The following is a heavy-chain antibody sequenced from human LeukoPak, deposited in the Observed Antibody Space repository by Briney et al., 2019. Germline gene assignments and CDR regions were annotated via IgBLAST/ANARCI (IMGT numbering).Heavy chain of an antibody. CDR2: IIPIFGTA. CDR1: GGTFSSYA. V-gene: IGHV1-69*01. J-gene: IGHJ6*03. Sequence: SSVKVSCKASGGTFSSYAISWVRQAPGQGLEWMGGIIPIFGTANYAQKFQGRVTITADESTSTAYMELSSLRSEDTAVYYCARLGMRQQHPWSGSSYYYYYMDAWGKGTTVTVSS. CDR3: ARLGMRQQHPWSGSSYYYYYMDA. D-gene: IGHD6-13*01.